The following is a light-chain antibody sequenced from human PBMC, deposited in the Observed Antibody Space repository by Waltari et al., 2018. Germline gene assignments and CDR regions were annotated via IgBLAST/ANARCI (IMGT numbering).Light chain of an antibody. Sequence: QSALTQPASVSGSPGQSITISCTGTSYDVGHYNYVSWYQQRPGKAPKLIIYDVSYRPSGGCNRFAGSKSGSTASLTISGLQAEDEADYHCSSYTSSSTVGVLFGGGTKLTVL. J-gene: IGLJ2*01. CDR2: DVS. CDR3: SSYTSSSTVGVL. V-gene: IGLV2-14*03. CDR1: SYDVGHYNY.